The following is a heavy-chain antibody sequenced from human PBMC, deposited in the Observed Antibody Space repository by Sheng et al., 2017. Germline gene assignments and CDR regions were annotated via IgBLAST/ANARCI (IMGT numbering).Heavy chain of an antibody. D-gene: IGHD5-12*01. V-gene: IGHV3-30-3*01. CDR3: ARHMFLYDSSPPDY. Sequence: QVQLAESGGGVVQSGKSLRLSCAASGFTFETYAMHWVRQAPGQGLQWVAFTSYDGTNKYYADSVKGRFTISRDNSKNTLYLQMNTLRPEDTAVYYCARHMFLYDSSPPDYWGQGTLVAVSS. J-gene: IGHJ4*02. CDR1: GFTFETYA. CDR2: TSYDGTNK.